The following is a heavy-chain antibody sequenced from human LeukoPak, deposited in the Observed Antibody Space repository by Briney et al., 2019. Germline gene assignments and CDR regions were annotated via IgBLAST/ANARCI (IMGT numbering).Heavy chain of an antibody. CDR1: GYTFTSYG. CDR3: ARGGFSTSRPRRDLPVTFDI. V-gene: IGHV1-18*01. CDR2: ISAYNGNT. D-gene: IGHD2-2*01. Sequence: GASVKVSCKASGYTFTSYGISWVRQAPGQGLEWMGWISAYNGNTNYAQKLQGRVTMTTDTSTSTAYMELSSLRSEDTAVYYCARGGFSTSRPRRDLPVTFDIWGQGTMVTVSS. J-gene: IGHJ3*02.